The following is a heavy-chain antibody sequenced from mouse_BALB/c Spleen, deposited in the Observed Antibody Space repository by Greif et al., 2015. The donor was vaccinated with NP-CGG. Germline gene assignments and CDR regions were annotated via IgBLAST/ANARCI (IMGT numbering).Heavy chain of an antibody. CDR3: ARGDYGSSLYYAMDY. CDR2: IWGDGST. V-gene: IGHV2-6-7*01. J-gene: IGHJ4*01. Sequence: VQLVESGPGLVAPSPSLSITCTVSGFSLTGYGVNWVRQPPGKGLEWLGMIWGDGSTDYNSALKSRLSISKDNSKSQVFLKMNSLQTDDAARYYCARGDYGSSLYYAMDYWGQGTSVTVSS. D-gene: IGHD1-1*01. CDR1: GFSLTGYG.